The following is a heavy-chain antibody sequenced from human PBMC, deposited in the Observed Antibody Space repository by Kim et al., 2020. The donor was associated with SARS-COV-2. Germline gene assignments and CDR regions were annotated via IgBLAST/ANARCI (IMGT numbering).Heavy chain of an antibody. CDR1: GYTFTSYG. V-gene: IGHV1-18*01. CDR3: ARDPSSSSGYYYYYGMDV. CDR2: ISAYNGNT. D-gene: IGHD6-13*01. J-gene: IGHJ6*02. Sequence: ASVKVSCKASGYTFTSYGISWVRQAPGQGLEWMGWISAYNGNTNYAQKLQGRVTMTTDTSTSTAYMELRSLRSDDTAVYYCARDPSSSSGYYYYYGMDVWGQGNTVTVSS.